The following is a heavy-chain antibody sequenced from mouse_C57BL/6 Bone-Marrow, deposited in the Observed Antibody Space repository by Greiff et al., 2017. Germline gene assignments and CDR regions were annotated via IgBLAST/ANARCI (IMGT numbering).Heavy chain of an antibody. Sequence: VQLQQSGPELVKPGASVKISCKASGYTFTDYYMNWVKQSHGKSLEWIGDINPNNGGTSYNQKFKGKATLTVDKSSSTAYMELRSLTSEYSSVYYCAREGNYGGQGTSVTVSS. CDR2: INPNNGGT. V-gene: IGHV1-26*01. J-gene: IGHJ4*01. CDR1: GYTFTDYY. D-gene: IGHD2-14*01. CDR3: AREGNY.